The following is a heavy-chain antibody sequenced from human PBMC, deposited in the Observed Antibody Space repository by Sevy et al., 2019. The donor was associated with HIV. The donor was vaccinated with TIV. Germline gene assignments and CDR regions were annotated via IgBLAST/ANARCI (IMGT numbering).Heavy chain of an antibody. Sequence: GGSLRLSCAASGFTFSSYWMSWVRQAPGKGLEWVANIKQDGSEKYYVDSVKGRFTISRDNAKNSLYLQMNSLRAEDTAVYYGSREPRVVPAAIMVWGLTDSVAYYMDVWGKGTTVTGSS. J-gene: IGHJ6*03. V-gene: IGHV3-7*03. CDR3: SREPRVVPAAIMVWGLTDSVAYYMDV. CDR1: GFTFSSYW. D-gene: IGHD2-2*01. CDR2: IKQDGSEK.